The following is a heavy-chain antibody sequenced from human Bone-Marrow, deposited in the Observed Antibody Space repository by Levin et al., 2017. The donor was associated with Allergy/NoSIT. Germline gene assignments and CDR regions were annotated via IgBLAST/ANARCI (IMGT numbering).Heavy chain of an antibody. D-gene: IGHD5-12*01. CDR3: ACVPWHSGYDGYRTYVMDV. V-gene: IGHV1-18*01. Sequence: PGGSLRLSCAASGYTFSSYGVAWVRQAQGHGLEWVAWISGYNTKTNVAQKFQGSATMSTDTTSTTASMELKNLRSDDTAVYFCACVPWHSGYDGYRTYVMDVWGQGTTVTVSS. J-gene: IGHJ6*02. CDR1: GYTFSSYG. CDR2: ISGYNTKT.